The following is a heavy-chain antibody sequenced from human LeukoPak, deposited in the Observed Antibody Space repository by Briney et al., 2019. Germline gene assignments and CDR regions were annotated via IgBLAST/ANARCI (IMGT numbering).Heavy chain of an antibody. CDR1: GFTVSSNY. CDR2: IYSGGST. Sequence: PGGSLRLSCAASGFTVSSNYMSWVRQAPGKGLEWVSVIYSGGSTYYADSVKGRFTISRDNSKNTLYLQMKSLRAEDTAVYYCARAHCGGDCYLDYWGQGTLVTVSS. CDR3: ARAHCGGDCYLDY. D-gene: IGHD2-21*02. V-gene: IGHV3-66*01. J-gene: IGHJ4*02.